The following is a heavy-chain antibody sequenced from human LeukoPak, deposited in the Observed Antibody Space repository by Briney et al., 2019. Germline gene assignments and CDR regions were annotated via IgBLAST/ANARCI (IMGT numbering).Heavy chain of an antibody. D-gene: IGHD3-22*01. CDR1: GFTFSSYW. CDR3: ARDLYRIVVVPHYFDY. J-gene: IGHJ4*02. CDR2: IKKHGSEK. V-gene: IGHV3-7*01. Sequence: PGGSLRLSCAASGFTFSSYWMSWVRQAPGKGLEWVANIKKHGSEKYYVDSVKGRFTISRDNAKNSLYLQMNSLRAEDTAVYYCARDLYRIVVVPHYFDYWGQGTLVTVSS.